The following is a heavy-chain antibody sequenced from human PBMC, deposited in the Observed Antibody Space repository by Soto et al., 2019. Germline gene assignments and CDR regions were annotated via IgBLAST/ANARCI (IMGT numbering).Heavy chain of an antibody. J-gene: IGHJ4*02. CDR1: GGSISCGDYY. Sequence: QVQLQESGPGLVKPSQTLSLTCTVSGGSISCGDYYWAWIRQPPGKGLEWIGNIYYSGSTYYNPSLKSRVAISVDTSKNHFSLKLSSVTAADTAVYYCASRKSSPYFDYWGQGTLVTVSS. CDR3: ASRKSSPYFDY. D-gene: IGHD3-10*01. V-gene: IGHV4-30-4*01. CDR2: IYYSGST.